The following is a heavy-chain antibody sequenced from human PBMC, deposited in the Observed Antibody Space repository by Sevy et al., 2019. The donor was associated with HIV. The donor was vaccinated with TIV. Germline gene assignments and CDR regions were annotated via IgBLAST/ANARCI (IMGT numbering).Heavy chain of an antibody. Sequence: GGSLRLSCAASGFTFSSYAMHWVRQAPGKGLEWVAVISYDGSNKYYADSVKGRFTISRDNSKNTLYLQMNSLRAEDTAVYYCAREPMVRGVMGGGYGMDVWGQGTTVTVSS. CDR2: ISYDGSNK. J-gene: IGHJ6*02. D-gene: IGHD3-10*01. CDR1: GFTFSSYA. V-gene: IGHV3-30*04. CDR3: AREPMVRGVMGGGYGMDV.